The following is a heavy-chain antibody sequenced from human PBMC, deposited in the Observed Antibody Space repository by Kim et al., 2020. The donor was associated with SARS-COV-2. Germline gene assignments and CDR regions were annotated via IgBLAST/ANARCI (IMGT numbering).Heavy chain of an antibody. D-gene: IGHD6-13*01. Sequence: GGSLRLSCAASGFTFSSYGMHWVRQAPGKRLEWVAFISYDGTNKYYADSVKDRFTNSRDNTKNTLYLQMNIPRAEDTAVNYCARLQEPAADPFYYYYGMDVWGRGSTISVSS. CDR3: ARLQEPAADPFYYYYGMDV. J-gene: IGHJ6*04. CDR2: ISYDGTNK. CDR1: GFTFSSYG. V-gene: IGHV3-33*05.